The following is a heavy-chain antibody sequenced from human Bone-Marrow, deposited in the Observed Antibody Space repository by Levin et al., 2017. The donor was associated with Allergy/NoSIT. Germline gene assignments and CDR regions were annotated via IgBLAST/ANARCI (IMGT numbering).Heavy chain of an antibody. J-gene: IGHJ5*02. CDR3: ARGWFGELLDH. D-gene: IGHD3-10*01. CDR2: IYSGGST. Sequence: LSLPCAASGFTVSSTYMSWVRQAPGKGPEWVSVIYSGGSTYYADSVKGRFTISRDNSKNTLYLLMNSLRAEDTDVYYWARGWFGELLDHWGQGTLVTVSS. V-gene: IGHV3-53*01. CDR1: GFTVSSTY.